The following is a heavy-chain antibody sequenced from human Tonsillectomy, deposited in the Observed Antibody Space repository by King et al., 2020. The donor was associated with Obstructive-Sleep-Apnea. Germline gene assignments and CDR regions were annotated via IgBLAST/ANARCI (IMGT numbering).Heavy chain of an antibody. CDR3: AREDGYYIDY. V-gene: IGHV4-59*01. Sequence: QVQLQESGPGLVKPSETLSLTCTVSGGSISSYYWSWIRQPPGKGLEWIGYIYYSGSTNYNPSLKSRVTISADTSKNQFSLKLSSVTAADTAVYYCAREDGYYIDYWGQGTLVTVSS. J-gene: IGHJ4*02. D-gene: IGHD3-3*01. CDR1: GGSISSYY. CDR2: IYYSGST.